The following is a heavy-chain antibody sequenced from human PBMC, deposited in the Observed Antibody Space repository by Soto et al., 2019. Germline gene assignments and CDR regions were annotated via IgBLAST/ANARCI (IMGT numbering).Heavy chain of an antibody. CDR2: MPHDGSYQ. J-gene: IGHJ4*02. CDR1: GFTFSNHG. Sequence: QVQLVESGGGVVQPGTSLRLSCAASGFTFSNHGMHWVRQAPGKGREWVAVMPHDGSYQYYADSVKVRFTITSDNSKNTLYLQMTSLRPEDTAVYYCARDDDYDDNGFAYWGQGILVTVSS. D-gene: IGHD4-17*01. V-gene: IGHV3-33*01. CDR3: ARDDDYDDNGFAY.